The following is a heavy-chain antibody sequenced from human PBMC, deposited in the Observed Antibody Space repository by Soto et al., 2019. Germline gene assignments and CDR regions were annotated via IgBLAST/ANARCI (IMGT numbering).Heavy chain of an antibody. V-gene: IGHV1-8*01. CDR3: ARGTRFYDFWSGYYTYFDY. J-gene: IGHJ4*02. CDR2: MNLNSGNT. Sequence: GASVKASCQASRFTFTSYVINWLLHATGQGLEWLGGMNLNSGNTGYAQKYQGRVTMTRNTSISTAYMELSSLRSEDTAVYYWARGTRFYDFWSGYYTYFDYWGQGTLVTVSS. D-gene: IGHD3-3*01. CDR1: RFTFTSYV.